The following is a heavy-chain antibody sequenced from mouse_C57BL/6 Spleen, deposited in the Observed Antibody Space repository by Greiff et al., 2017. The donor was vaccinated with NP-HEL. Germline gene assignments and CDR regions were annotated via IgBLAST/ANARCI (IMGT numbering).Heavy chain of an antibody. CDR1: GYTFTSYW. Sequence: QVQLQQPGAELVMPGASVKLSCKASGYTFTSYWMHWVKQRPGQGLEWIGEIDPSDSYTNYNQKFKGKSTLTVDKSSSTAYMQLSSLTSEDSAVYYCARSSNYLFAYWGQGTLVTVSA. CDR2: IDPSDSYT. J-gene: IGHJ3*01. CDR3: ARSSNYLFAY. D-gene: IGHD2-5*01. V-gene: IGHV1-69*01.